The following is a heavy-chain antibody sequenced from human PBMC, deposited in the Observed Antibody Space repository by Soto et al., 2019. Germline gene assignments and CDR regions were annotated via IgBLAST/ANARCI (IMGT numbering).Heavy chain of an antibody. CDR1: GYTFTSYG. CDR2: ISAYNGNT. CDR3: ARDASIIAAAGTIYYYYGMDV. V-gene: IGHV1-18*01. Sequence: QVQLVQSGAEVKKPGASVKVSCKASGYTFTSYGISWVRQAPGQGLEWMGWISAYNGNTNYAQKLQGRVTMTTDTSTSTAYMELRSLRSDDTAVYYCARDASIIAAAGTIYYYYGMDVWGQGTTVTVSS. D-gene: IGHD6-13*01. J-gene: IGHJ6*02.